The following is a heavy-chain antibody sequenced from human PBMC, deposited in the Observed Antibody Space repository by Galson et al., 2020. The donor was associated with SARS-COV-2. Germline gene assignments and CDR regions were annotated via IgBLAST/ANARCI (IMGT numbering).Heavy chain of an antibody. Sequence: ASVKVSCKASGYTFTSYYISWVRQAPGQGLEWMGWISAYHGNTNYAQKLQDRVTMTTDTSTSTAYMELRRLRSDDTAVYYCAIAVAGRVNDDWGQRTVVAV. D-gene: IGHD6-19*01. CDR3: AIAVAGRVNDD. V-gene: IGHV1-18*04. J-gene: IGHJ4*02. CDR1: GYTFTSYY. CDR2: ISAYHGNT.